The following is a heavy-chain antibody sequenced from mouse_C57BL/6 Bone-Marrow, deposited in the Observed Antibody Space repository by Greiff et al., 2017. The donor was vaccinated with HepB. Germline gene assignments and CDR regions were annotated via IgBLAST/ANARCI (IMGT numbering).Heavy chain of an antibody. CDR1: GYTFTSYW. D-gene: IGHD2-1*01. CDR3: ARSGGRYYGNYEAWFAY. CDR2: INPSSGYT. V-gene: IGHV1-7*01. J-gene: IGHJ3*01. Sequence: QVQLQQSGAELAKPGASVKLSCKASGYTFTSYWMHWVKQRPGQGLEWIGYINPSSGYTKYNQKFKGKATLTVDKSSSTAYMELRSLTSEDSAVYYCARSGGRYYGNYEAWFAYWGQGTLVTVSA.